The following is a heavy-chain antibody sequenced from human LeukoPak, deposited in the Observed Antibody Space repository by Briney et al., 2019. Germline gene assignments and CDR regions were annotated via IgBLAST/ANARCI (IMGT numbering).Heavy chain of an antibody. D-gene: IGHD3-10*01. CDR1: GFTFSDYW. Sequence: PGGSLRLSCAASGFTFSDYWMHWVRQAPGKGLEWVANIKQDGSVKYYVDSVKGRFTISRDNAKSSLFLQMNSLRAEDTAVYYCAREPYYYGSGSYDYWGQGTLVTVSS. CDR3: AREPYYYGSGSYDY. CDR2: IKQDGSVK. J-gene: IGHJ4*02. V-gene: IGHV3-7*01.